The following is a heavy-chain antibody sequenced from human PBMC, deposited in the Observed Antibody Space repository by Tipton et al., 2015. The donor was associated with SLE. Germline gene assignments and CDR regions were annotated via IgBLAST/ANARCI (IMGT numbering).Heavy chain of an antibody. D-gene: IGHD2-15*01. V-gene: IGHV4-59*04. Sequence: GLVKPSETLSLTCTVSGGSISSYYWGWIRQFPGKGLEWIGSFYHSGSTYYNPSLKSRVTISVDTSKNQFSLRLTSVTAADTAVYYCVICSPAGCAYFDYWGQGRLVTVSS. J-gene: IGHJ4*02. CDR3: VICSPAGCAYFDY. CDR2: FYHSGST. CDR1: GGSISSYY.